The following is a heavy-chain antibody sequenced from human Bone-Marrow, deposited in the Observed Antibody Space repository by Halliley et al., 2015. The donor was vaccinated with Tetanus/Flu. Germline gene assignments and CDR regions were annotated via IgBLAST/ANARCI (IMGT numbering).Heavy chain of an antibody. V-gene: IGHV3-53*01. CDR1: GFTVSSNS. CDR2: IYSDGST. D-gene: IGHD3-10*01. CDR3: ARDRDFGEEHDAFDI. J-gene: IGHJ3*02. Sequence: CAASGFTVSSNSMSWVRQAPGKGLEWVSLIYSDGSTHYAASVKGRFTISRDNSKNTLYLQMNTLRAEDTAVYYCARDRDFGEEHDAFDIWGQGTMVTVSS.